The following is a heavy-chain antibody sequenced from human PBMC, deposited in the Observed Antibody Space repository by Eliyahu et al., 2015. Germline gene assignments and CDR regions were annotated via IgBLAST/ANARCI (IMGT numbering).Heavy chain of an antibody. J-gene: IGHJ6*03. CDR3: ARAAGDYDSGATESYYMDV. Sequence: EVQLVESGGGLVEPGGSLXLSXAXSGFTFXSXXLTWVRQAPGKGLEWVSSISLSSSYIYYADSVKGRFTISRDNAKNSLYLQMNSLRAEDTAVYYCARAAGDYDSGATESYYMDVWGKGTTVTVSS. V-gene: IGHV3-21*01. D-gene: IGHD4-17*01. CDR1: GFTFXSXX. CDR2: ISLSSSYI.